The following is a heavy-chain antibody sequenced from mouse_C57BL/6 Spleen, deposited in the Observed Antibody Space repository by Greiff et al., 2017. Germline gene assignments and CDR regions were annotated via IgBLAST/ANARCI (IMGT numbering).Heavy chain of an antibody. V-gene: IGHV1-82*01. CDR3: ASSLPYAMDY. CDR2: IYPGDGDT. J-gene: IGHJ4*01. CDR1: GYAFSSSW. Sequence: QVQLKQSGPELVKPGASVKISCKASGYAFSSSWMNWVKQRPGKGLEWIGRIYPGDGDTHYNGKFKGKATLTADKSSSTAYMQLSGLTSEDSAVFFWASSLPYAMDYWGQGTSVTVSS.